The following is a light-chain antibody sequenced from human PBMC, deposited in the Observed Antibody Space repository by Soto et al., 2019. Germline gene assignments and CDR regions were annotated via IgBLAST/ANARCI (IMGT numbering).Light chain of an antibody. CDR2: GAS. J-gene: IGKJ2*01. Sequence: EIVLTQSPGTLSLSPGERATLSCRASQSVSSSYLAWYQQKPGQAPRLLIYGASSRATGIPDRFSGSGSGPDITLPISRLEPEGFAVYYCQQYGSSPYTFGQGTKLELK. CDR1: QSVSSSY. CDR3: QQYGSSPYT. V-gene: IGKV3-20*01.